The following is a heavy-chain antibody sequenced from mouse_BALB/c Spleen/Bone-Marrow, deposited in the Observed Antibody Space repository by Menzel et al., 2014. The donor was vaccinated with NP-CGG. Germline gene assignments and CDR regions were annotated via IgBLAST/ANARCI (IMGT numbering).Heavy chain of an antibody. V-gene: IGHV1-69*02. Sequence: VQLQQSGAELVKPGAPVKLSCKASGYTFTSYWMNWVKQRPGRGLEWIGRIDPSDSETHYNQKFKDKATLTVDKSPSTAYIQLSSLTSEDSAVYYCARFPIYYDSGGAMDYWGQGTSVTVSS. CDR2: IDPSDSET. CDR1: GYTFTSYW. J-gene: IGHJ4*01. CDR3: ARFPIYYDSGGAMDY. D-gene: IGHD2-4*01.